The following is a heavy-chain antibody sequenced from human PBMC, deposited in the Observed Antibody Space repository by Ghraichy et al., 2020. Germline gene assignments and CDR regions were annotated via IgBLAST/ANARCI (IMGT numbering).Heavy chain of an antibody. Sequence: SETLSLTCTVSGGSISSSSYYWGWIRQPPGKGLEWIGSIYYSGSTYYNPSLKSRVTISVDTSKNQFSLKLSSVTAADTAVYYCATMPTLSGSYLFISDYWGQGTLVTVSS. CDR2: IYYSGST. CDR1: GGSISSSSYY. D-gene: IGHD1-26*01. CDR3: ATMPTLSGSYLFISDY. J-gene: IGHJ4*02. V-gene: IGHV4-39*07.